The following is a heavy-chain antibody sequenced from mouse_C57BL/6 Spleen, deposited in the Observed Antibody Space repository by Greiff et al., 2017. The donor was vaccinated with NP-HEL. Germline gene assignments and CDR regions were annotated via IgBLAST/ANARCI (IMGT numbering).Heavy chain of an antibody. CDR3: ARPRPEGVFDY. J-gene: IGHJ2*01. Sequence: DVMLVESGGGLVKPGGSLKLSCAASGFTFSDYGMHWVRQAPEKGLEWVAYISSGSSTIYYADTVKGRFTISRDNAKNTLFLQMTSLRSEDTAMYYCARPRPEGVFDYWGQGTTLTVSS. CDR2: ISSGSSTI. CDR1: GFTFSDYG. V-gene: IGHV5-17*01.